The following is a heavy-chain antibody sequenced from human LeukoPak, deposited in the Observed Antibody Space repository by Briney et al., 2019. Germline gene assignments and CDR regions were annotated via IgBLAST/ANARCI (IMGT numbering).Heavy chain of an antibody. J-gene: IGHJ1*01. CDR3: ARDRIGAHGPGYFQY. CDR1: GYSISSDYY. Sequence: SETLSLTCAVPGYSISSDYYWGWIRQPPGKGLEWIGSIYHSGSTYHNPSLKSRVTISVDTSKNQFSLKLSSVTAADTAVYFCARDRIGAHGPGYFQYWGQGTLVTVSS. CDR2: IYHSGST. D-gene: IGHD3-10*01. V-gene: IGHV4-38-2*02.